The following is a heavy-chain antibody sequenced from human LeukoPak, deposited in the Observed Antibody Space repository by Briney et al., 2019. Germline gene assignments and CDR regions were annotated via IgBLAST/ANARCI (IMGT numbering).Heavy chain of an antibody. CDR2: IRIDGSDT. Sequence: PGGSLRLSCAASGFNVNSYWMHWVRQAPGKGLVWVSLIRIDGSDTDYADSVRGRFTTSRDNAKNALYLQMDSLRVEDTAIYYCARDRDEGTPLDPWGQGTLVTVSS. CDR3: ARDRDEGTPLDP. J-gene: IGHJ5*02. V-gene: IGHV3-74*01. CDR1: GFNVNSYW.